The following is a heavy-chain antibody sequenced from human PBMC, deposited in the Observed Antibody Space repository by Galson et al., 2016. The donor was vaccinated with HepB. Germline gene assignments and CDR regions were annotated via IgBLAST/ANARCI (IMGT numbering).Heavy chain of an antibody. V-gene: IGHV1-69*13. Sequence: SVKVSCKASGGTFSSYAISWMGGIIPIFGTANYAQKFQGRVTITADESTSTAYMELSSLRSEDTAVYYCARGGPPRDTVVVPAAMNYYYGMDVWGQGTTVTVSS. CDR3: ARGGPPRDTVVVPAAMNYYYGMDV. J-gene: IGHJ6*02. CDR1: GGTFSSYA. D-gene: IGHD2-2*01. CDR2: IIPIFGTA.